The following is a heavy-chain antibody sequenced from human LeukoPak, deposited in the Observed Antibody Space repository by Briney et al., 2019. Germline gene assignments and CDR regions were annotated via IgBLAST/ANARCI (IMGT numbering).Heavy chain of an antibody. CDR2: ISGRGGST. Sequence: GGSLRLSCAASGFTFGSYAMSWVRQAPGKGLEWISTISGRGGSTYYADSVRGRFTISRDNSKNTLYLQMSSLRAEDTAVYYCAKDLIRLGETALVGSPYWGQGTLVTVSS. CDR3: AKDLIRLGETALVGSPY. J-gene: IGHJ4*02. D-gene: IGHD5-18*01. CDR1: GFTFGSYA. V-gene: IGHV3-23*01.